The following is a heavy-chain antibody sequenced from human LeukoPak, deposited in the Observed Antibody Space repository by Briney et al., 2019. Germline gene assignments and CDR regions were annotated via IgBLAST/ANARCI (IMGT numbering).Heavy chain of an antibody. CDR1: GYTLTELS. CDR2: FDPEDGET. CDR3: ATGSFSSWPNWFDP. D-gene: IGHD6-13*01. Sequence: ASVTVSCKFSGYTLTELSMHWVRQAPGKGLEWMGGFDPEDGETIYAQKFQGRVTMTEDTSTDTAYMELSSLRSEDTAVYYCATGSFSSWPNWFDPWGQGTLVTVSS. V-gene: IGHV1-24*01. J-gene: IGHJ5*02.